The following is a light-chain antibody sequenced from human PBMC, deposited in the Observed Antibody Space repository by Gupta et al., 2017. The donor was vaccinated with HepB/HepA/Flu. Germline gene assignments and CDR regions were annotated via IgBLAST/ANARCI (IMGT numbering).Light chain of an antibody. V-gene: IGLV3-21*02. J-gene: IGLJ3*02. CDR2: GDS. Sequence: SSVLTQPPTVSVAPGQTASITWGGNDSGSKSVPWYQQKPGQSPLLFVSGDSDRPSGIPDRFSGSNSGITATLTISRVEAGDEAVYSCQVWDSLTDHPVVFGGGTKLTVL. CDR3: QVWDSLTDHPVV. CDR1: DSGSKS.